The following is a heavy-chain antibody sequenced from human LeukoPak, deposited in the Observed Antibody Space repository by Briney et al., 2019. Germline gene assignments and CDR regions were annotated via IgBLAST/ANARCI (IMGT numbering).Heavy chain of an antibody. V-gene: IGHV1-18*01. CDR3: ARGSYYDSSGYYYAGGPYYYYGMDV. CDR1: GYTFTSYG. CDR2: ISAYNGNT. Sequence: ASVKVSCKASGYTFTSYGISWVRQAPGQGLEWMGWISAYNGNTNYAQKLKGRVTMTTDTSTSTAYMELRSLRSDDTAVYYCARGSYYDSSGYYYAGGPYYYYGMDVWGQGTTVTVSS. J-gene: IGHJ6*02. D-gene: IGHD3-22*01.